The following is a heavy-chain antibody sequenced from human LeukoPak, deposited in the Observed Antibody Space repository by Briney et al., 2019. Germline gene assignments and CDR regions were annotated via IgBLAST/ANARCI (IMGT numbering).Heavy chain of an antibody. D-gene: IGHD4-17*01. CDR2: IYYSGST. V-gene: IGHV4-39*07. Sequence: SETLSLTCTVSGGSISSSSYYWGWIRQPPGKGLEWIGSIYYSGSTYYNPSLKSRVTISVDTSKNQFSLKLSSVTAADTAVYYCARAPTVTYRDRFDPWGQGTLVTVSS. J-gene: IGHJ5*02. CDR1: GGSISSSSYY. CDR3: ARAPTVTYRDRFDP.